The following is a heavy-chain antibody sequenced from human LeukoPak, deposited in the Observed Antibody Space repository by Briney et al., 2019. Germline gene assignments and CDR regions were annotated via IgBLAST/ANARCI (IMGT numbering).Heavy chain of an antibody. D-gene: IGHD4-11*01. V-gene: IGHV3-30*02. CDR3: ARESTVTPTNSRYYYYYYYMDV. CDR2: IRYDGSNK. Sequence: PGGSLRLSCAASGFTFSSYGMHWVRQAPGKGLEWVAFIRYDGSNKYYADSVKGRFTISRDNSKNTLYLQMNSLRAEDTAVYYCARESTVTPTNSRYYYYYYYMDVWGKGTTVTVSS. CDR1: GFTFSSYG. J-gene: IGHJ6*03.